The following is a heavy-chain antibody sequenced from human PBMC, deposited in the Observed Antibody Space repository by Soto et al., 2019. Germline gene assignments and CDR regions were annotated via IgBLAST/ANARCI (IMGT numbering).Heavy chain of an antibody. CDR3: AHDVGGYCISTSCYVRPYYFDY. Sequence: QITLKESGPTLVKPTQTLTLTCTFSGFSLSTSGVGVGWIRQPPGKALEWLALIYWDDDKRYSPSLKSRLTITKDTSKNQVVLTMTNMDPVDTATYYCAHDVGGYCISTSCYVRPYYFDYWGQGTLVTVSS. CDR1: GFSLSTSGVG. CDR2: IYWDDDK. V-gene: IGHV2-5*02. J-gene: IGHJ4*02. D-gene: IGHD2-2*01.